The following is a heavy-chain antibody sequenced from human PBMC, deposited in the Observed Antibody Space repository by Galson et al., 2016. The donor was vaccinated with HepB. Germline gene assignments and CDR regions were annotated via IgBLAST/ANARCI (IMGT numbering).Heavy chain of an antibody. J-gene: IGHJ5*01. CDR1: GGSIVRSSYY. V-gene: IGHV4-39*01. D-gene: IGHD1-26*01. CDR3: ARQSVGAFNS. Sequence: TLSLTCTVSGGSIVRSSYYWGWIRPPPGKGLDWIGNMFYSGSTYYNPSLKSRVTISVDTSRNQFSLQLTSVTAADTAVYYCARQSVGAFNSWGQGTLVTVSS. CDR2: MFYSGST.